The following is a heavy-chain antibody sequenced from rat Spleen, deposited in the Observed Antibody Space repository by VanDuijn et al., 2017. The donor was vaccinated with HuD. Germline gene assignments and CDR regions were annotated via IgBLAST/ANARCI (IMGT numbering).Heavy chain of an antibody. CDR2: LWRGGST. V-gene: IGHV2S63*01. Sequence: VQLKESGPGLVQPSQTLSLTCTVSGFSVSDCSVHWIRQPPGKGLEWMGVLWRGGSTTYNSTLKPRLSISRDTSKNQVFLKMNNLQTEDTATYYCARDRTGPFDYWGQGVMVTVSS. CDR3: ARDRTGPFDY. CDR1: GFSVSDCS. D-gene: IGHD4-2*01. J-gene: IGHJ2*01.